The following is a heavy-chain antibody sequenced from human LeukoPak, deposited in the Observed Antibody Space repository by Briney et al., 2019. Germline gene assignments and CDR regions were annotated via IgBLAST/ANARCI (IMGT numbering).Heavy chain of an antibody. CDR2: INHSGST. Sequence: SETLSLTCAVYGGSFSGYYWSWIRQPPGKGLEWIGEINHSGSTNYNPSLKSRVTISVDTSKNQFSLKLSSVTAADTAVYYCARGKAYYGSGRSIWFDPWGQGTLVTVSS. J-gene: IGHJ5*02. CDR1: GGSFSGYY. CDR3: ARGKAYYGSGRSIWFDP. D-gene: IGHD3-10*01. V-gene: IGHV4-34*01.